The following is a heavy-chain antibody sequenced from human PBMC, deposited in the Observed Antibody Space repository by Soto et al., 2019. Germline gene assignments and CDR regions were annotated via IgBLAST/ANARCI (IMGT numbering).Heavy chain of an antibody. V-gene: IGHV3-33*01. CDR2: IWYDGSYK. J-gene: IGHJ4*02. CDR1: GFSFSSYG. CDR3: ARTSLRRVSSSGDC. D-gene: IGHD2-8*01. Sequence: QVQLVASGGGVVRPGRSLRLSCTASGFSFSSYGMHWVRQAPGKGLEWVAVIWYDGSYKEYTDSVKGRFTISRDNSKNTLYLQMNTLRVEDTALYYCARTSLRRVSSSGDCWGQGTLVTVSS.